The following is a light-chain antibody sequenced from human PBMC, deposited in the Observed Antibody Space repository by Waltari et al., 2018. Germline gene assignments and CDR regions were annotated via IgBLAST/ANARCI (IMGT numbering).Light chain of an antibody. CDR1: SGSVSSTSY. CDR2: KGI. J-gene: IGLJ3*02. V-gene: IGLV8-61*01. Sequence: QTVVTQEPSLSVSPGGTVTLTCALSSGSVSSTSYPTWYQQTPGQPPRTLVYKGISRSSGLPDRFSGSSLGNTAALTITGAQADDESDYYCSMYMGSGVWVFGGGTKLTVL. CDR3: SMYMGSGVWV.